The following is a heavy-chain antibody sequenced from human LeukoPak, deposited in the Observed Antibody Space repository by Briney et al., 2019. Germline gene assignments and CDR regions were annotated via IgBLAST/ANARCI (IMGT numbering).Heavy chain of an antibody. D-gene: IGHD2-8*02. CDR1: GFTFSSYA. Sequence: PGGSLRLSCAASGFTFSSYAMYWVRQAPGKGLEWVAVISYDGSNKYYADSVKGRFTISRDNSKNTLYLQMNSLRAEDTAVYYCSRPGVDYWGQGTLVTVSS. CDR2: ISYDGSNK. J-gene: IGHJ4*02. CDR3: SRPGVDY. V-gene: IGHV3-30-3*01.